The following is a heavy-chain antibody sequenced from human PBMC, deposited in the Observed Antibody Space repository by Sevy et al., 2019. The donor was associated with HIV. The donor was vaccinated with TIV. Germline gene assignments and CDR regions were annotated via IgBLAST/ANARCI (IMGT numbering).Heavy chain of an antibody. CDR3: TTGKVGYYYDSSGYYYVKSWFDP. CDR1: GFTFSNAW. J-gene: IGHJ5*02. Sequence: GGSLRLSCAASGFTFSNAWMSWVRQAPGKGLEWVGRIKSKTDGGTTDYAAPVKGRFTISRDDSKNTLYLQMNSLKTEDTAVYYCTTGKVGYYYDSSGYYYVKSWFDPWGQGTLVTVSS. V-gene: IGHV3-15*01. D-gene: IGHD3-22*01. CDR2: IKSKTDGGTT.